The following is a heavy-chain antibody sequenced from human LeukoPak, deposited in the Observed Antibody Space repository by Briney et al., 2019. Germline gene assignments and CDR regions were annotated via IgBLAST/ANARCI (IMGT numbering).Heavy chain of an antibody. CDR2: IWYDGSNK. D-gene: IGHD5-24*01. V-gene: IGHV3-33*01. Sequence: GGSLRLSCAASGFTFSSYGMHWVRQAPGKGLEWVAVIWYDGSNKYYADSVKGRFTISRDNSKNTLYLQMNSLRAEDTAVYYCARDSAGRWLQPVDAFDIWGQGTMVTVSS. CDR3: ARDSAGRWLQPVDAFDI. J-gene: IGHJ3*02. CDR1: GFTFSSYG.